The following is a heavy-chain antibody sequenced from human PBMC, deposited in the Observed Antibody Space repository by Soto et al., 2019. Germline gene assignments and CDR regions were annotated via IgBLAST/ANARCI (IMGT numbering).Heavy chain of an antibody. J-gene: IGHJ5*02. CDR1: GFTFSSYA. Sequence: EVRLLESGGGLEQPGGSLRLSCAASGFTFSSYAMTWVRQAPGKGLEWVSVISGSGGSTYYADSVKGRFTISRDNSKNIXYLEMNSLXXXDXXXXXXXXGITMLVVVIKTWGQGTLVSVSS. CDR2: ISGSGGST. D-gene: IGHD3-22*01. CDR3: XXGITMLVVVIKT. V-gene: IGHV3-23*01.